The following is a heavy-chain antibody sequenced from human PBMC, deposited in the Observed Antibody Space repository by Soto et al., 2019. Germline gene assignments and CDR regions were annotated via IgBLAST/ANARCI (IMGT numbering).Heavy chain of an antibody. CDR2: MNPNSGNT. V-gene: IGHV1-8*01. Sequence: ASLKVSCKASGYTFTIYDINWVRQATGQGLEWMGWMNPNSGNTGYAQKFQGRVTMTRNTSISTAYMELSSLRSEDTAVYYCARGSESNWFDPWGQGTLVTVSS. CDR3: ARGSESNWFDP. D-gene: IGHD3-10*01. CDR1: GYTFTIYD. J-gene: IGHJ5*02.